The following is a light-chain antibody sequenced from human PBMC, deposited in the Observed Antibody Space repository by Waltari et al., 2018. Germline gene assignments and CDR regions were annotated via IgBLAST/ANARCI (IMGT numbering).Light chain of an antibody. J-gene: IGLJ2*01. CDR3: SSYIDSSTLEL. CDR2: DVS. Sequence: QSALTQPASVSGSPGQSITISCTGTSSHIGGYTYVSWYQQVPGKAPKLIIYDVSNRPSGVSSRFSGSKSGNTASLTISGLQAEDEANYYCSSYIDSSTLELFGGGTSLTVL. V-gene: IGLV2-14*03. CDR1: SSHIGGYTY.